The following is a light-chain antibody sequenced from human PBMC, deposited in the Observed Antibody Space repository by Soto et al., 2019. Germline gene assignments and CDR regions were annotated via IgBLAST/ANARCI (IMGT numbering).Light chain of an antibody. V-gene: IGLV2-11*01. CDR3: SSFVGGNTYV. CDR1: SSDVGGYNY. CDR2: DVS. Sequence: QSVLTQPRSVSGSPGQSVTISCTGTSSDVGGYNYVSSYQPHPGKAPKLMIYDVSKRPSGVPDRFSGSKSGNTASLTISGLQAGDEADYYCSSFVGGNTYVFGTGTKLTVL. J-gene: IGLJ1*01.